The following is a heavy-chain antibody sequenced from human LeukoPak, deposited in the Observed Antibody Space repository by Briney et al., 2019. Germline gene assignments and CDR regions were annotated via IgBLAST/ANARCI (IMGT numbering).Heavy chain of an antibody. J-gene: IGHJ4*02. CDR2: ISAYNGNT. V-gene: IGHV1-18*01. Sequence: ASVKVSCKASGYTFTSYGISWVRQAPGQGLEWMGWISAYNGNTNYAQKLQGRVTMTTDTSTSTAYMELRSLRSDDTAVYYCARGPYYDILTGYSQALDYWGQGTLVTVSS. D-gene: IGHD3-9*01. CDR3: ARGPYYDILTGYSQALDY. CDR1: GYTFTSYG.